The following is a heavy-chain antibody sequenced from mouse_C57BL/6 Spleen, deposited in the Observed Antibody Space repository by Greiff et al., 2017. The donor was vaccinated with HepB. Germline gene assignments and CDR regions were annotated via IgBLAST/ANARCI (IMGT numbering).Heavy chain of an antibody. CDR2: IYPRSGNT. CDR3: ARGASYYDYGRYAMDY. J-gene: IGHJ4*01. D-gene: IGHD2-4*01. Sequence: VKLQESGAELARPGASVKLSCKASGYTFTSYGISWVKQSTGQGLEWIGEIYPRSGNTYYNEKFKGKATLTADKSSSTAYMELRSLTSEDSAVYFCARGASYYDYGRYAMDYWGQGTSVTVSS. V-gene: IGHV1-81*01. CDR1: GYTFTSYG.